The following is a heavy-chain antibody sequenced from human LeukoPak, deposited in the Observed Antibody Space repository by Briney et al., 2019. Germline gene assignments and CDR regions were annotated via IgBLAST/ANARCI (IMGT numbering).Heavy chain of an antibody. CDR2: ISWNSGSI. CDR1: GFTFDDYA. J-gene: IGHJ5*02. CDR3: AKDAWGSFDP. D-gene: IGHD7-27*01. Sequence: GGSLRLSCAASGFTFDDYAMHWVRQAPGKGLEWVSGISWNSGSIGYADSVKGRFTISRDNAKNSLYLQMNSLRAEDTALYYCAKDAWGSFDPWDQGTLVTVSS. V-gene: IGHV3-9*01.